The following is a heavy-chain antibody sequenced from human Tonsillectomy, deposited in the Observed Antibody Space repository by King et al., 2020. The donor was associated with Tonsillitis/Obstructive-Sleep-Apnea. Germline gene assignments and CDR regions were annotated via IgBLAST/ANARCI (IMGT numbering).Heavy chain of an antibody. Sequence: VQLVQSGAEVKKPGASVKVSCKASGYTFTSYYMHWVRQAPGQGLEWMGIINPSGGSTSYAQKFQGRVTMTRDTSTSTVYMELSSLRSEDTAVYYCARGWYYYDSSGYSDPFDYWGQGTLVTVSS. V-gene: IGHV1-46*01. CDR1: GYTFTSYY. CDR3: ARGWYYYDSSGYSDPFDY. J-gene: IGHJ4*02. D-gene: IGHD3-22*01. CDR2: INPSGGST.